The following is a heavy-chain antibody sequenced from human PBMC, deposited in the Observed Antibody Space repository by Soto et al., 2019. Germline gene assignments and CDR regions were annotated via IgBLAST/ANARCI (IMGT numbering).Heavy chain of an antibody. CDR3: ATHGDDAAFDI. CDR2: IIPIFGTA. Sequence: ASVKVSCKASGGTFSSYAISWVRQAPGQGLEWMGGIIPIFGTANYAQKFQGRVTITADESTSTAYMELSSLRSEDTAVYYCATHGDDAAFDIWGQGTMGTVSS. J-gene: IGHJ3*02. V-gene: IGHV1-69*13. CDR1: GGTFSSYA. D-gene: IGHD4-17*01.